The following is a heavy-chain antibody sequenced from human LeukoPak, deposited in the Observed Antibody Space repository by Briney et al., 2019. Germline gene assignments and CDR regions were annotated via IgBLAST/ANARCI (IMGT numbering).Heavy chain of an antibody. J-gene: IGHJ6*03. V-gene: IGHV1-2*02. CDR3: ARDYGDGLDYYYYYYMDV. D-gene: IGHD4-17*01. CDR1: GYTFTGYY. CDR2: INPNSGGT. Sequence: GASVKVSCKASGYTFTGYYMHWVRQAPGQGLEWMGWINPNSGGTNYAQKFQGRVTMTRDTSISTAYMELSRLRSDDTAVYYCARDYGDGLDYYYYYYMDVWGKGTTVTVSS.